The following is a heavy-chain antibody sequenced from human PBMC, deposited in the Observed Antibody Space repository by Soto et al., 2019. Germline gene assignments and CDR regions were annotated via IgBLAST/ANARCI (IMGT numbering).Heavy chain of an antibody. CDR3: ARGSVPSRGVFGD. V-gene: IGHV4-34*01. CDR2: ISHTGST. Sequence: SETLSLTCAVYGGSFSGNYCIWIRQPPGKGLEWIAEISHTGSTNYNPSLRSRVAISMDTTKSQFSLRLTSVTAADTAVYYCARGSVPSRGVFGDWAAGTQVTVSS. J-gene: IGHJ4*02. D-gene: IGHD3-10*01. CDR1: GGSFSGNY.